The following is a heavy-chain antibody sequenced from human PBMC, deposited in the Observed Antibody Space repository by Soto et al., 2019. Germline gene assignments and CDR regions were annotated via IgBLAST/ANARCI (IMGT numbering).Heavy chain of an antibody. CDR3: ARKNGPHFDY. J-gene: IGHJ4*02. CDR2: IWYDGSNK. Sequence: GGSLRISCAASGFTFSNYGIHWVRQAPGKGLEWVAIIWYDGSNKYYSDSVRGRFTISRGNSKNTLYLQMNSLRAEDTAVYYCARKNGPHFDYWGQGILVTVSS. D-gene: IGHD2-8*01. CDR1: GFTFSNYG. V-gene: IGHV3-33*01.